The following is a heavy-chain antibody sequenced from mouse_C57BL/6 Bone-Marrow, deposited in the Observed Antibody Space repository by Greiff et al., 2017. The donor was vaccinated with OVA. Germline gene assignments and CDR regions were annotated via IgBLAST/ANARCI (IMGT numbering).Heavy chain of an antibody. CDR3: ARDSTVVGEDY. CDR2: ISDGGSYT. CDR1: GFTFSSYA. J-gene: IGHJ2*01. Sequence: EVKLEESGGGLVKPGGSLKLSCAASGFTFSSYAMSWVRQTPEKRLEWVATISDGGSYTYYPDNVKGRFTISRDNAKNNLYLQMSHLKSEDTAMYYCARDSTVVGEDYWGQGTTLTVSS. V-gene: IGHV5-4*01. D-gene: IGHD1-1*01.